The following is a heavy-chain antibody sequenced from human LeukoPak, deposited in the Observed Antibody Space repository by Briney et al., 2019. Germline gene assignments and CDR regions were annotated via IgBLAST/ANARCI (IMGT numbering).Heavy chain of an antibody. D-gene: IGHD3-22*01. V-gene: IGHV3-30*03. CDR1: GFTFSNYA. CDR3: ARVGYYESSGYYEY. J-gene: IGHJ4*02. Sequence: PGGSLRLSCAVSGFTFSNYAVNWVRQAPGKGLEWVSVISKDGREKHFADPVKGRFTISRDNSRNTLYLQMNSLRAEDTAVYYCARVGYYESSGYYEYWGQGTLVTVSS. CDR2: ISKDGREK.